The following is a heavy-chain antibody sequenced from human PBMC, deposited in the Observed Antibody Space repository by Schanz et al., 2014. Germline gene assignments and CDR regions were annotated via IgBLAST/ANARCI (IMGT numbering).Heavy chain of an antibody. Sequence: QVQLVESGGGLVKPGGSLRLSCAASGFTFSNYGLVWVRQAPGKGLEWVALISYDGSSKNHADSVKGRFTISRDNSKNSLYLQMDSLRSEDTALYYCAKNRAGGYESFLDSWGQGTLVTVSS. CDR3: AKNRAGGYESFLDS. CDR2: ISYDGSSK. D-gene: IGHD5-12*01. V-gene: IGHV3-30*18. J-gene: IGHJ4*02. CDR1: GFTFSNYG.